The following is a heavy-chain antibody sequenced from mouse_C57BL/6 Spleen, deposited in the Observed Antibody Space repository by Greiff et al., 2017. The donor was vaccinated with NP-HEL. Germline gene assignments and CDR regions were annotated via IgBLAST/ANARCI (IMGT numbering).Heavy chain of an antibody. Sequence: DVMLVESEGGLVQPGSSMKLSCTASGFTFSDYYMAWVRQVPEKGLEWVANINYDGSSTYYLDSLKSRFIISRDNAKNILYLQMSSLKSEDTATYYCARVKVATDYYAMDYWGQRTSVTVSS. V-gene: IGHV5-16*01. J-gene: IGHJ4*01. CDR3: ARVKVATDYYAMDY. CDR1: GFTFSDYY. CDR2: INYDGSST. D-gene: IGHD1-1*01.